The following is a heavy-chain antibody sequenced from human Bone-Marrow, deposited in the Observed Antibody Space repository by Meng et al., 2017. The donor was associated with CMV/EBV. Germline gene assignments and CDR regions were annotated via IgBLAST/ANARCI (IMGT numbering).Heavy chain of an antibody. J-gene: IGHJ6*02. Sequence: GESLKISCKGSGYSFTSYWIGWVRQMPGKGLEWMGIIYPGDSDTRYSPSFQGQVTISADKSISTAHLQWSSLKASDTAMYYCARAYGSGSYFVNYYYGMDVWGQGTTVTVSS. D-gene: IGHD3-10*01. V-gene: IGHV5-51*01. CDR1: GYSFTSYW. CDR2: IYPGDSDT. CDR3: ARAYGSGSYFVNYYYGMDV.